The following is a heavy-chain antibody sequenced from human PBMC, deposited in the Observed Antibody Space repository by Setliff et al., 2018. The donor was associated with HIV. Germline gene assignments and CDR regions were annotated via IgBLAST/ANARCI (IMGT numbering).Heavy chain of an antibody. D-gene: IGHD3-22*01. Sequence: GGSLRLSCAVSGFTFSNAWMSWVRQAPGKGLVWVGRIESKTNGGTTDYGAPVKGRFTISRDDSKSTLYLQMNSLKTEDTAVYYCTTDADIDLYYYDSSGYYPFDHWGQGTLVTVSS. CDR2: IESKTNGGTT. CDR1: GFTFSNAW. V-gene: IGHV3-15*04. CDR3: TTDADIDLYYYDSSGYYPFDH. J-gene: IGHJ4*02.